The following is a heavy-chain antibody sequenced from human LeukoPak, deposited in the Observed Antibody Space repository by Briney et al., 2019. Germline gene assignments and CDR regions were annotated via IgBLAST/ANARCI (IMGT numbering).Heavy chain of an antibody. D-gene: IGHD6-19*01. CDR3: ARGGIAVAGEHDY. Sequence: SETLSLTCAVYGGSFSGYYWSWIRQPPGKGLEWIGEINHSGSTNYNPSLKSRVTILVDTSKNQFSLKLSSVTAADTAVYYCARGGIAVAGEHDYWGQGTLVTVSS. CDR1: GGSFSGYY. V-gene: IGHV4-34*01. CDR2: INHSGST. J-gene: IGHJ4*02.